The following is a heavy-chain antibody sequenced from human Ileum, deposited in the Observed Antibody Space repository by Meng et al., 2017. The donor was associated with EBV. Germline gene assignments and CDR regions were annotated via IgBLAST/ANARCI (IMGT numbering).Heavy chain of an antibody. V-gene: IGHV4-4*02. D-gene: IGHD1-7*01. J-gene: IGHJ4*02. CDR2: VYHRGDT. Sequence: QAPLEGLGPGLVNPSGPLSLPCIVFGDSRRGDIWWSWVRQPPGKGLEWIGEVYHRGDTNYNPSLKSRVDISVDKSKNQFYLSLFSVTAADTAVYYCGRDQGRELINHWGQGTLVTVSS. CDR3: GRDQGRELINH. CDR1: GDSRRGDIW.